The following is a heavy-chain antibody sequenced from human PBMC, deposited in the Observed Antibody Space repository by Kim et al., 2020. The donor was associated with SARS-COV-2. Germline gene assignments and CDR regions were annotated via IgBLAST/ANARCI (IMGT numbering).Heavy chain of an antibody. CDR3: AKGGYTTFFDY. D-gene: IGHD6-13*01. CDR1: GFTFSDFS. V-gene: IGHV3-23*01. J-gene: IGHJ4*02. Sequence: GGSLRLSCAASGFTFSDFSMTWVRQAPGEGLEWVSTIRATSGDTYYADSVKGRFTISRGNSKNTLYLQMNSLRAEDTALYYCAKGGYTTFFDYWGQATLVTVSS. CDR2: IRATSGDT.